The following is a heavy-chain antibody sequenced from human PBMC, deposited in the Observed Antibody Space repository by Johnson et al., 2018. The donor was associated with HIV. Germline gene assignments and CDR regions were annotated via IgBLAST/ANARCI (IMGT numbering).Heavy chain of an antibody. J-gene: IGHJ3*02. CDR2: IYSGGST. CDR3: ARDPSPIVGATYAFDI. Sequence: VQLVESGGGLIQPGGSLRLSCAASGFTVSSNYMSWVRQAPGKGLEWVSVIYSGGSTYYADSVKGRFTISRDNSKNTLYLQMNSLRAEDTGVYYCARDPSPIVGATYAFDIWGQGQWSPSLQ. CDR1: GFTVSSNY. V-gene: IGHV3-53*01. D-gene: IGHD1-26*01.